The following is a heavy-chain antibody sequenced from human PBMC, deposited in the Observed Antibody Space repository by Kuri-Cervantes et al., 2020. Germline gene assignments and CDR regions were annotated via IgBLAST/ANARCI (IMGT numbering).Heavy chain of an antibody. CDR3: AKEEGIAAAGIDAFDI. CDR1: GFTFSSYA. D-gene: IGHD6-13*01. V-gene: IGHV3-64*02. Sequence: GGSLRLSCAASGFTFSSYAMHWVRQAPGKGLEYVSAISSNGGSTYYADSVKGRFTISRDNSKNTLYLQMNSLRAEDTVVYYCAKEEGIAAAGIDAFDIWGQGTMVTVSS. J-gene: IGHJ3*02. CDR2: ISSNGGST.